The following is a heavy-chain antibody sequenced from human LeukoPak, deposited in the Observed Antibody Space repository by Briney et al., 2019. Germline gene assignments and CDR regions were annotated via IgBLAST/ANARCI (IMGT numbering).Heavy chain of an antibody. CDR2: ISSNGGST. CDR1: GFTFGDYA. J-gene: IGHJ4*02. CDR3: VKRLNNYFDY. Sequence: GGSLRLSCTTSGFTFGDYAMHWVRQAPGKGLEFVSGISSNGGSTYYADSVKARFTMSRDNSKNALYLQMSSLRAEDTAVYYCVKRLNNYFDYWGQGTLVTVSS. D-gene: IGHD4/OR15-4a*01. V-gene: IGHV3-64D*06.